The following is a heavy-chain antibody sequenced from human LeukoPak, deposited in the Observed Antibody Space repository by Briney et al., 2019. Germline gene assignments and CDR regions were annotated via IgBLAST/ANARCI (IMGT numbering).Heavy chain of an antibody. CDR2: IIPIFGTA. CDR1: GGTFSSYA. J-gene: IGHJ5*02. CDR3: ARGGVVPAARNWFDP. V-gene: IGHV1-69*06. Sequence: ASVKVSCKASGGTFSSYAISWVRQAPGQGLEWMGGIIPIFGTANYAQKFQGRVTITADKSTSTAYMELGSLRSEDTAVYYCARGGVVPAARNWFDPWGQGTLVTVSS. D-gene: IGHD2-2*01.